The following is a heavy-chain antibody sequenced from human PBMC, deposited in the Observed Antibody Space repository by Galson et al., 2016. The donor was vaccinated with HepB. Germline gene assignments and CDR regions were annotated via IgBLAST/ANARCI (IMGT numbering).Heavy chain of an antibody. D-gene: IGHD2-2*01. CDR1: GFNSDDTS. V-gene: IGHV3-43*02. CDR2: ISGGSDRI. CDR3: AKVGLLGFCSSVDCHSY. Sequence: SLRLSCAASGFNSDDTSMHWFRPAPGKGLEWVSLISGGSDRIYYADSVRGRFTISRDNSKRSLFLQMNSLTIEDTALYYCAKVGLLGFCSSVDCHSYWGPGTRVTVSS. J-gene: IGHJ4*02.